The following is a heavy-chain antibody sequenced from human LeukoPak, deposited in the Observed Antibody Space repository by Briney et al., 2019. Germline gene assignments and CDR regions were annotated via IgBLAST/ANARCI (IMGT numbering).Heavy chain of an antibody. CDR2: IYYTGST. Sequence: SETLSLTCSVSGGSISSLYWSWLPQPPGKGLEWIGYIYYTGSTNYNPSLKSRVTMFVDMSKNQFSLRLSSVTAADTAVYYCARHRAYSSSSPFDYWGQGTLVTVSS. CDR1: GGSISSLY. CDR3: ARHRAYSSSSPFDY. V-gene: IGHV4-59*08. J-gene: IGHJ4*02. D-gene: IGHD6-6*01.